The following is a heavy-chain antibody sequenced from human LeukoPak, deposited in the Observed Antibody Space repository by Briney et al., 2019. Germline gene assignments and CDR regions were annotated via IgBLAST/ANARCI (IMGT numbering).Heavy chain of an antibody. CDR3: ARRHSSGSYFDY. Sequence: GGSLRLSCAASGFTFSSYSMNWVRQAPGKGLEWVSSISSSSSYIYYADSVKGRFTISRDNAKNSLYLQMNSLRAEDTAVYYCARRHSSGSYFDYWGQGTLVTVSS. CDR1: GFTFSSYS. D-gene: IGHD3-22*01. V-gene: IGHV3-21*01. J-gene: IGHJ4*02. CDR2: ISSSSSYI.